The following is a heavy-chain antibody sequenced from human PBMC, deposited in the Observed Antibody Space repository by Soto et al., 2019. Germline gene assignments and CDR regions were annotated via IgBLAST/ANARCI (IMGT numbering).Heavy chain of an antibody. D-gene: IGHD3-22*01. V-gene: IGHV2-5*02. Sequence: QITLKESRPPLVKPTQTLTLTCTFSGFSLSTSGVGVGWIRQPPGKALEWLALIYWDDNKRYSPSLKTRLTITKDTSKNQLVLTMTNMDPVDTATYSCAHRIVTNNWFDPWGQGTLVTVSS. CDR2: IYWDDNK. J-gene: IGHJ5*02. CDR3: AHRIVTNNWFDP. CDR1: GFSLSTSGVG.